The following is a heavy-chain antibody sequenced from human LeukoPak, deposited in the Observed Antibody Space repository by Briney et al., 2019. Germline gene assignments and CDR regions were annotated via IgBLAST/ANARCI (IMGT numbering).Heavy chain of an antibody. CDR3: ARALWFGERDAFDI. V-gene: IGHV4-39*01. CDR2: IYYSGSS. Sequence: SETLSLTCTVSGGSISSSSYYWGWIRQPPGKGLEWIGSIYYSGSSYYNPPLKSRVTISVDTSKNQFSLKLSSVTAADTAVYYCARALWFGERDAFDIWGQGTMVAVSS. D-gene: IGHD3-10*01. J-gene: IGHJ3*02. CDR1: GGSISSSSYY.